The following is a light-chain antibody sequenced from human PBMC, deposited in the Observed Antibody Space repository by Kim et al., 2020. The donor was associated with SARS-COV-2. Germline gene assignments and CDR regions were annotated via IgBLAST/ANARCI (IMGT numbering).Light chain of an antibody. CDR2: DAS. Sequence: IVLTQSPVTLSLPPGERATLSCRASQSVGSYLAWYQQKPGQAPRLLIYDASNRATGIPARFSGGKSDTDFTLTISSLEPEDFAVYYCQQRDNWSAFGQGTKLVI. V-gene: IGKV3-11*01. CDR3: QQRDNWSA. J-gene: IGKJ2*01. CDR1: QSVGSY.